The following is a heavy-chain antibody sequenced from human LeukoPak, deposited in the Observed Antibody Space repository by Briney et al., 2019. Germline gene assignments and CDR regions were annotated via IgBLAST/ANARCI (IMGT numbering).Heavy chain of an antibody. Sequence: PGGSLRLSCPVSGFTFSNYAMSWVRQAPGKGLEWVSAISSSGGNTYYADSVKGRFTISRDNSKNTLYLQMNSLRAEDTAVYYWANHRRTYYYDSSGYSQCLDCWGQGTLVTVSS. J-gene: IGHJ4*02. CDR1: GFTFSNYA. V-gene: IGHV3-23*01. CDR3: ANHRRTYYYDSSGYSQCLDC. D-gene: IGHD3-22*01. CDR2: ISSSGGNT.